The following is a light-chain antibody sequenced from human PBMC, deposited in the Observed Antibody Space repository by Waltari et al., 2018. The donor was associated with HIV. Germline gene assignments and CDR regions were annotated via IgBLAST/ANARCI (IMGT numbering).Light chain of an antibody. CDR2: EVR. V-gene: IGLV2-8*01. Sequence: QSALTQPPPASGSPGQSVTISCTGTSSDVGGDTYVSWYPQTTGKAPKLIIYEVRRRPSWVPYRFSGSKSGNTASLTVSGLQAEDEADYYCSSYSANNNFDVFGTGTKVTVL. CDR1: SSDVGGDTY. CDR3: SSYSANNNFDV. J-gene: IGLJ1*01.